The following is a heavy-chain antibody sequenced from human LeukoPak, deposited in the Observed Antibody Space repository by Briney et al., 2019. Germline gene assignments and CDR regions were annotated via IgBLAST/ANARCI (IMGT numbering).Heavy chain of an antibody. J-gene: IGHJ4*02. D-gene: IGHD6-19*01. Sequence: SYAMSWVRQAPGKGLEWVSAISGSGGSTYYADSVKGRFTISRDNSKNTLYLQMNSLRAEDTAVYYCAKGRAVAGEFDYWGQGTLVTVSS. CDR3: AKGRAVAGEFDY. CDR1: SYA. CDR2: ISGSGGST. V-gene: IGHV3-23*01.